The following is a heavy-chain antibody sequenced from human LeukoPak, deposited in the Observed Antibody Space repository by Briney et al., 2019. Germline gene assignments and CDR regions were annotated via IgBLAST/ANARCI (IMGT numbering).Heavy chain of an antibody. V-gene: IGHV1-69*13. Sequence: VASVKVSCTASGGTFSSYAISWVRQAPGQGLEWMGGIIPIFGTANYAQKFQGRVTITADESTSTAYMELSSLRSEDTAVYYCAIAPDRSAWYFDYWGQGTLVTVSS. CDR1: GGTFSSYA. D-gene: IGHD6-6*01. J-gene: IGHJ4*02. CDR2: IIPIFGTA. CDR3: AIAPDRSAWYFDY.